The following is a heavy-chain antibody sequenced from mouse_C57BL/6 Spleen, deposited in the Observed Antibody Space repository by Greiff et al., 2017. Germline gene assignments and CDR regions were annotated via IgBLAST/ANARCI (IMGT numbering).Heavy chain of an antibody. Sequence: EVQLQQSGPGLVKPSQSLSLTCSVTGYSITSGYYWNWIRQFPGNKLEWMGYISYDGSNNYNPSLKNRISITRDTSKNQFFLKLNSVTTEDTATYYCARDSDYYGSWGYWGQGTTLTVSS. D-gene: IGHD1-1*01. CDR2: ISYDGSN. CDR1: GYSITSGYY. J-gene: IGHJ2*01. V-gene: IGHV3-6*01. CDR3: ARDSDYYGSWGY.